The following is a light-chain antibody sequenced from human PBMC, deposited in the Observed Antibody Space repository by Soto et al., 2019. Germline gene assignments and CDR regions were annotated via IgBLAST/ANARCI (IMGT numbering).Light chain of an antibody. CDR2: TNN. CDR1: TSDIGTNA. CDR3: ATWHDSFYV. Sequence: HSVLTQPPSASGSPGQRVIVSCSGSTSDIGTNAVNWFQHLPGTAPNLLIYTNNQRPSGVPDRFSGSKSGTSASLAISGLQSEDEADYYCATWHDSFYVFGTGTKVTVL. J-gene: IGLJ1*01. V-gene: IGLV1-44*01.